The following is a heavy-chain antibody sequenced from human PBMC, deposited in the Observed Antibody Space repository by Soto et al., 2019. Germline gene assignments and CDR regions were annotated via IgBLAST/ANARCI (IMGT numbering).Heavy chain of an antibody. J-gene: IGHJ4*02. D-gene: IGHD4-17*01. CDR3: ARAHSTAVTTYYFDY. CDR1: GFTFSSYA. V-gene: IGHV3-64*01. Sequence: GGSLRLSCAASGFTFSSYAMHWVRQAPGKGLEYVSAISSNGGSTYYANSVKGRFTISRDNSKNTLYLQMGSLRAEDMAVYYYARAHSTAVTTYYFDYWGQGTLVTVSS. CDR2: ISSNGGST.